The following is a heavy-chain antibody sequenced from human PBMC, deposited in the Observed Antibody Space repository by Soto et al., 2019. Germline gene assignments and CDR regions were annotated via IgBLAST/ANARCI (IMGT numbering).Heavy chain of an antibody. J-gene: IGHJ5*02. CDR2: INAGNGNT. V-gene: IGHV1-3*01. CDR3: ARAGGPGYCSSNSCYTWFDP. CDR1: GYTFTSYA. D-gene: IGHD2-2*02. Sequence: ASVKVSCKASGYTFTSYAMHWVRQAPGQRLEWMGWINAGNGNTKYSQKFQGRVTITRDTSASTAYMELSSLRYEDTAVYYCARAGGPGYCSSNSCYTWFDPWGQGTLVTVSS.